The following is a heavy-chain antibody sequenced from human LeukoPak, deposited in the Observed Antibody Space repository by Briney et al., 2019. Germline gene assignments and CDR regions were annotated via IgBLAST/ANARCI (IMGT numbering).Heavy chain of an antibody. J-gene: IGHJ4*02. CDR3: AKGAYGSGSYLMDY. V-gene: IGHV3-23*01. Sequence: GGSLRLSCAASGFTFSSYAMSWVLQAPGKGLEWVSAISGSGGSTYYADSVKGRFTISRDNSKNTLYLQMNRLRAEHTAVYYCAKGAYGSGSYLMDYWGQGTLVTVSS. CDR1: GFTFSSYA. CDR2: ISGSGGST. D-gene: IGHD3-10*01.